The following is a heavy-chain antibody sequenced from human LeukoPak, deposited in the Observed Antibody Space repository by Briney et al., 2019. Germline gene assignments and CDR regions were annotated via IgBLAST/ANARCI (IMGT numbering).Heavy chain of an antibody. CDR2: IYHSGST. V-gene: IGHV4-4*02. CDR3: ARVNYDSSGYYSYYFDY. J-gene: IGHJ4*02. CDR1: GGSISSSNW. Sequence: SGTLSLTCAVSGGSISSSNWWSWVRQPPGKGLEWIGEIYHSGSTNYNPSLKSRVTISVDTSKNQFSLKLSSVTAADTAVYYCARVNYDSSGYYSYYFDYWGQGTLVTVSS. D-gene: IGHD3-22*01.